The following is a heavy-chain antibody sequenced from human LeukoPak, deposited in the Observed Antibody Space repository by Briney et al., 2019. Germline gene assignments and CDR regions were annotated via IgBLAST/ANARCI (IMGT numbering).Heavy chain of an antibody. V-gene: IGHV3-74*01. Sequence: GEFLRLSCAASGFTFSRYWIHWVRQAPGKGLEWVSRINPDGSTTTYADSVKGRFTISRDNVKNTVYLQMNSLRVEDTAVYYCARVLSGSWDWFDPWGQGTLVTVSS. D-gene: IGHD3-22*01. CDR3: ARVLSGSWDWFDP. CDR2: INPDGSTT. CDR1: GFTFSRYW. J-gene: IGHJ5*02.